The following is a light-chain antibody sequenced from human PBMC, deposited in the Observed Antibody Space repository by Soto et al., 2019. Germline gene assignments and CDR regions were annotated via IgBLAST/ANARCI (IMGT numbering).Light chain of an antibody. J-gene: IGKJ4*01. CDR1: QDISND. CDR3: LHHNSYPLT. Sequence: DIQMTQSPSSLSASVGDRVTITCRASQDISNDLGWYQQKPGKAPKRLIYAASRLQSGVPSRFSGSGSGTEFTLTITSLQPEDCATYYCLHHNSYPLTFGGGTRVEIK. CDR2: AAS. V-gene: IGKV1-17*01.